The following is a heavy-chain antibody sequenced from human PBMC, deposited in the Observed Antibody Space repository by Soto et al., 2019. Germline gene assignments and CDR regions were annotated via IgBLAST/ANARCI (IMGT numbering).Heavy chain of an antibody. CDR3: VKDIR. Sequence: LVESGGGLVQPGGSLSLSCAASGFSFSSQWMYWVRQSPGKGPVWVSYINNDGSRIGYADSVKGRFTISRDNAKNTLYLQMNSLRVEDTAVYYCVKDIRWGRGTLVTVSS. CDR2: INNDGSRI. J-gene: IGHJ4*02. CDR1: GFSFSSQW. V-gene: IGHV3-74*01.